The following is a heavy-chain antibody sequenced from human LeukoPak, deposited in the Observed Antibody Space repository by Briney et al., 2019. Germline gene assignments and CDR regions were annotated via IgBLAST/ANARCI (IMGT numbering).Heavy chain of an antibody. CDR2: IFTSGST. V-gene: IGHV4-4*07. CDR3: ARNRLSGPYYYGMGV. CDR1: GGSINNYY. Sequence: SETLSLTCTVSGGSINNYYWTWIRQPAGKGLEWLGRIFTSGSTDYNPPLTSRVTMSVDTSKNQFSLKLSSVSAADTAVYYCARNRLSGPYYYGMGVWGQGTTVIVSS. J-gene: IGHJ6*02. D-gene: IGHD1-26*01.